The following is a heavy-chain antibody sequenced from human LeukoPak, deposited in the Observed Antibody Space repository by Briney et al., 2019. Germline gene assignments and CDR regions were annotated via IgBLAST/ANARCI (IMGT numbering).Heavy chain of an antibody. D-gene: IGHD6-13*01. CDR3: ASNGRNSSSWLLRVVQLDY. CDR1: GYTFTSNY. CDR2: INPNTGGT. V-gene: IGHV1-2*02. J-gene: IGHJ4*02. Sequence: ASVKVSCKAFGYTFTSNYMHWVRQAPGQGLEWMGWINPNTGGTNYAQKFQGRVTMTRDTSISTAYMELSRLRSDDTAVYYCASNGRNSSSWLLRVVQLDYWGQGTLVTVSS.